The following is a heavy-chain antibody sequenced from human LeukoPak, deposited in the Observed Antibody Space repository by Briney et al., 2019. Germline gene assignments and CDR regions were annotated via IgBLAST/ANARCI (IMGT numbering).Heavy chain of an antibody. V-gene: IGHV3-30-3*01. CDR2: ISLDGNNE. D-gene: IGHD1-1*01. CDR3: ARDLSGHWTYDY. CDR1: GFTFRNYY. Sequence: GGSLRLSCAASGFTFRNYYMHWVRQAPGKGLEWVAVISLDGNNEYYADSVKGRFSLSRDNSMNTLYLQLNSLRTEVTAMYYCARDLSGHWTYDYRGQGTLVTVSS. J-gene: IGHJ4*01.